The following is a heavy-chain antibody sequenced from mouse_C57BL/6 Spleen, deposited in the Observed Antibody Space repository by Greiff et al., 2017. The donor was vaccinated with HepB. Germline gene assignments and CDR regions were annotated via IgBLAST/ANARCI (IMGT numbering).Heavy chain of an antibody. J-gene: IGHJ4*01. CDR3: ARGTAQATGYAMDY. Sequence: EVKLQESGGGLVKPGGSLKLSCAASGFTFSDYGMHWVRQAPEKGLEWVAYISSGSSTIYYADTVKGRFTISRDNAKNTLFLQMTSLRSEDTAMYYCARGTAQATGYAMDYWGQGTSVTVSS. CDR2: ISSGSSTI. CDR1: GFTFSDYG. V-gene: IGHV5-17*01. D-gene: IGHD3-2*02.